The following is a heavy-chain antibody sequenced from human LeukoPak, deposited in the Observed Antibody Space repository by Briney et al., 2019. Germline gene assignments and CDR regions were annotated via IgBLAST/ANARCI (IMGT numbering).Heavy chain of an antibody. D-gene: IGHD3-3*01. CDR2: ISYDGSNK. V-gene: IGHV3-30-3*01. CDR3: ARDRALPITIFGVVKDRNDY. Sequence: PGRSLTLSCAASGFTFSSYAMHWVRQAPGKGLEWVAVISYDGSNKYYADSVKGRFTISRDNSKNTLYLQTNSLSAEDTAVYYCARDRALPITIFGVVKDRNDYWGQGTLVTVSS. CDR1: GFTFSSYA. J-gene: IGHJ4*02.